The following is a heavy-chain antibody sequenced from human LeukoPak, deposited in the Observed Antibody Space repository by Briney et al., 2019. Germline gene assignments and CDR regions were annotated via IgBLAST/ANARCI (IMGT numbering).Heavy chain of an antibody. J-gene: IGHJ4*02. CDR3: AKGSYYYDSADYFDY. V-gene: IGHV3-23*01. CDR1: GFTYSSYA. D-gene: IGHD3-22*01. Sequence: QPGGSLRLSCAASGFTYSSYAMSWVRQAPGKGLGWVSTLSGSGGNTYYADSVKGRVTISRDNSKNTLYLQMNSLRAEDTAVYHCAKGSYYYDSADYFDYWGQGTLVTVSS. CDR2: LSGSGGNT.